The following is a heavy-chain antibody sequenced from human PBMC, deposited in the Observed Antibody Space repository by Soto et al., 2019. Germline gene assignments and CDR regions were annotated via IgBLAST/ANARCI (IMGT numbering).Heavy chain of an antibody. Sequence: GGPVNVSCKVSGSRFSNYVISWVRQAPGHGLEWLGRIIPIFNSTKYAQSFQGRVTITADKSTSTASLELSSLRSDDTAVYYCAREGRGKKAGYNGLVSLGYWGQGTLVTVSS. D-gene: IGHD2-2*02. CDR2: IIPIFNST. CDR3: AREGRGKKAGYNGLVSLGY. J-gene: IGHJ4*02. CDR1: GSRFSNYV. V-gene: IGHV1-69*06.